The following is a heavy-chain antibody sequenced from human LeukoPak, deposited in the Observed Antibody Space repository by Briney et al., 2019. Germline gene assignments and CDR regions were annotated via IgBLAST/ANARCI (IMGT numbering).Heavy chain of an antibody. CDR2: IYPDDSDT. V-gene: IGHV5-51*01. CDR1: GYSFTDYW. CDR3: ARNLFGSSSPYYFDY. D-gene: IGHD6-13*01. J-gene: IGHJ4*02. Sequence: GESLRISCKGSGYSFTDYWIAWVRQMPGKGLELMGIIYPDDSDTRYSPSFQGQVTISADESINTAYLQWSGLKASDTAMYYCARNLFGSSSPYYFDYWGQGTLVTVSS.